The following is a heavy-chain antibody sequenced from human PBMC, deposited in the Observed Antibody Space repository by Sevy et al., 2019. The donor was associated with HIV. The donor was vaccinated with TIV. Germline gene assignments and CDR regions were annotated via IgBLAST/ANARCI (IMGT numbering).Heavy chain of an antibody. D-gene: IGHD3-22*01. CDR2: FDPEDDET. V-gene: IGHV1-24*01. J-gene: IGHJ4*02. Sequence: ASVKVSCKVSGYTLTGFSMHWVRQAPGKGLEWIATFDPEDDETIYAQKFQGRVTMTEDTSTDTAYMELSSLRSEDTAVYYCATTKDYYDSSAYPFDYWRQGTLVTVSS. CDR1: GYTLTGFS. CDR3: ATTKDYYDSSAYPFDY.